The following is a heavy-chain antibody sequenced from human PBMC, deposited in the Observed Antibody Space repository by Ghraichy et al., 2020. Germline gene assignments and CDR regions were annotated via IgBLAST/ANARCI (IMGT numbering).Heavy chain of an antibody. CDR2: INHSGST. Sequence: SETLSLTCAVSGGSFSGYYWSWIRQPPGKGLEWIGEINHSGSTNYNPSLQSRVTISVDTSKNQFSLKLSSVTAADTAVYYCASRVDGGNSGYWGQGTLVTVSS. J-gene: IGHJ4*02. D-gene: IGHD4-23*01. V-gene: IGHV4-34*01. CDR1: GGSFSGYY. CDR3: ASRVDGGNSGY.